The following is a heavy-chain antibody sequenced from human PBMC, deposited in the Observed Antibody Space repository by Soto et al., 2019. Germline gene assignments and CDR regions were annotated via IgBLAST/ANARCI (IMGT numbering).Heavy chain of an antibody. J-gene: IGHJ6*02. Sequence: SETLSLTCAVSGYSISSGYYWGWIRQPPGKGLEWIGSIYHSGSTYYNPSLKSRVTISVDTSKNQFSLKLSSVTAADTAVYYCARDGSIAAAGDYYYYGMDVWGQGTTVTVSS. CDR3: ARDGSIAAAGDYYYYGMDV. V-gene: IGHV4-38-2*02. CDR1: GYSISSGYY. CDR2: IYHSGST. D-gene: IGHD6-13*01.